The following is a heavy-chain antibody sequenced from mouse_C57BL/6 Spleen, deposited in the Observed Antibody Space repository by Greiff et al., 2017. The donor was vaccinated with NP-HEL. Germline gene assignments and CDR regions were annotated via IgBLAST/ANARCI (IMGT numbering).Heavy chain of an antibody. CDR2: IYPGNSDT. D-gene: IGHD1-1*01. CDR3: TRYYGSSYWFAY. V-gene: IGHV1-5*01. J-gene: IGHJ3*01. CDR1: GYTFTSYW. Sequence: DVKLVESGTVLARPGASVKMSCKTSGYTFTSYWMHWVKQSPGQGLEWIGAIYPGNSDTSYNQKFKGKAKLTAVTSASTAYMELSSLTNEDSAVYYCTRYYGSSYWFAYWGQGTLVTVSA.